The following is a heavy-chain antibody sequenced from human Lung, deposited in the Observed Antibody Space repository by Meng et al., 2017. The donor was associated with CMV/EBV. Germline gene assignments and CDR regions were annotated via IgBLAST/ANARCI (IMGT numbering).Heavy chain of an antibody. Sequence: SLKISXAASGFTFSSYAMHWVRQAPGKGLEWVAAITNNGSNKYYADSVKGRFTISRDNSKNTLYLQMNSLRAEDTAVYYCAREEAPAADYYFDCWGQGTLVTVSS. J-gene: IGHJ4*02. CDR1: GFTFSSYA. D-gene: IGHD2-2*01. CDR3: AREEAPAADYYFDC. CDR2: ITNNGSNK. V-gene: IGHV3-30*14.